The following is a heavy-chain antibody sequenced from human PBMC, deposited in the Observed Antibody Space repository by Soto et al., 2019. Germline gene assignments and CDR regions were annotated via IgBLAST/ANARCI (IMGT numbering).Heavy chain of an antibody. CDR3: ARERSGWLPYFDY. CDR2: IKQDGSEK. D-gene: IGHD6-19*01. CDR1: GFTFSSYW. V-gene: IGHV3-7*01. Sequence: GGSLRLSCAASGFTFSSYWMSWVRQAPGKGLEWVANIKQDGSEKYYVDSVKGRFTISRDNAKNSLYLQMNSLRAEDTAVYYCARERSGWLPYFDYWGQGTLVTVSS. J-gene: IGHJ4*02.